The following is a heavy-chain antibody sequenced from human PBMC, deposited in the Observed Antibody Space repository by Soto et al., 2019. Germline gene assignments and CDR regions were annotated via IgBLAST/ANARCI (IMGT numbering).Heavy chain of an antibody. Sequence: SETLFLTCTVSGGSISSGGYYWSWIRQHPGKGLEWIGYIYYSGSTYYNPSLKSRVTISVDTSKNQFSLKLSSVTAADTAVYYCARAFEGASLFDYWGQGTLVTVSS. D-gene: IGHD3-16*01. CDR2: IYYSGST. CDR3: ARAFEGASLFDY. CDR1: GGSISSGGYY. J-gene: IGHJ4*02. V-gene: IGHV4-31*03.